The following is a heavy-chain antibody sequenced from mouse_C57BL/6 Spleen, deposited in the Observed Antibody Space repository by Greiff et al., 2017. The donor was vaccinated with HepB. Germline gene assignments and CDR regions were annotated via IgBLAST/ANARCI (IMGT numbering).Heavy chain of an antibody. J-gene: IGHJ2*01. CDR2: INPNNGGT. V-gene: IGHV1-26*01. CDR3: ARRGETVIADY. CDR1: GYTFTDYY. Sequence: VQLQQSGPELVKPGASVKISCKASGYTFTDYYMNWVKQSHGKSLEWIGDINPNNGGTSYNQKFKGKATLTVDKSSSTAYMELRSLTSEDSAVYYCARRGETVIADYWGQGTTLTVSS. D-gene: IGHD1-1*01.